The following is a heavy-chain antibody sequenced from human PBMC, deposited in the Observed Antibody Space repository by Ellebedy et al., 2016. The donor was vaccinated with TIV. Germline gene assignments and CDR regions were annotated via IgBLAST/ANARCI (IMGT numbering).Heavy chain of an antibody. J-gene: IGHJ4*02. CDR1: GFSFSTYA. Sequence: GESLKISCAAFGFSFSTYAMHWVRRAPGKGLEWVAVISFDGSNEYYGDSVKGRFTISRDNSNNTLYLQMHSLRAEDTALYSCAMALIVRGVTKYYFDSWGQGTLVTVSS. D-gene: IGHD3-10*01. CDR2: ISFDGSNE. CDR3: AMALIVRGVTKYYFDS. V-gene: IGHV3-30*01.